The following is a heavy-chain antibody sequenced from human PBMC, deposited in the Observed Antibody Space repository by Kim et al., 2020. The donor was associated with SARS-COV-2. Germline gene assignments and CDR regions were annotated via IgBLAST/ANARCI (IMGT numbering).Heavy chain of an antibody. Sequence: GGSLRLSCAVSGFTFDDYAMEWVRQAPGKGLEWVAGITWNSGSIGYADSVKGRFAISRDNAKNSLYLQMNSLRTEDTALYYCAGWSYYGMDVWGQGTTVTVSS. CDR3: AGWSYYGMDV. CDR2: ITWNSGSI. D-gene: IGHD6-19*01. J-gene: IGHJ6*02. CDR1: GFTFDDYA. V-gene: IGHV3-9*01.